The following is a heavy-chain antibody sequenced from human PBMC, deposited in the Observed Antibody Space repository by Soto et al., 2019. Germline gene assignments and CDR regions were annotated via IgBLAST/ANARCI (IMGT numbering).Heavy chain of an antibody. CDR1: GGSIRGSSYY. CDR2: IYYSGST. CDR3: ARHTPAISISDH. D-gene: IGHD2-15*01. V-gene: IGHV4-39*01. J-gene: IGHJ4*02. Sequence: PSETLSLTCTVSGGSIRGSSYYWGWIRQPPGKGLEWIGSIYYSGSTYYNPSLKSRVTISVDTSKNQFSLKLSSVTAADTAVYYCARHTPAISISDHWGQGTLVTVSS.